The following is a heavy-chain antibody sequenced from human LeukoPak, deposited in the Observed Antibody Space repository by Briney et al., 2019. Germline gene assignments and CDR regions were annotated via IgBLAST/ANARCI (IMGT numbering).Heavy chain of an antibody. J-gene: IGHJ4*02. CDR3: ARGPPNWGYDY. D-gene: IGHD7-27*01. CDR1: GYTFTSYD. V-gene: IGHV1-8*01. Sequence: ASVKVSCKASGYTFTSYDYNWVRQATGQRPEWMGWMSPNSGDTGYAQKFQDRVTMTRNTSISTAYMELSSLRSDDTAVYYCARGPPNWGYDYWGPGTLVTVSS. CDR2: MSPNSGDT.